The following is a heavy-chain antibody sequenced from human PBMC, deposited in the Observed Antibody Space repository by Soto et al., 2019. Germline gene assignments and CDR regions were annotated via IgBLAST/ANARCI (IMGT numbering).Heavy chain of an antibody. CDR1: GFTFTSSA. V-gene: IGHV1-58*01. Sequence: ASVKVSCKASGFTFTSSAVQGEQHARGQRLNWIGWIVVGSGNTNFVQKFQERVTITRDMSTSTAYMELSSLRSEDTAVYYCAASLAPWGNQDFDYWGQGTLVTVCS. CDR3: AASLAPWGNQDFDY. CDR2: IVVGSGNT. D-gene: IGHD3-16*01. J-gene: IGHJ4*02.